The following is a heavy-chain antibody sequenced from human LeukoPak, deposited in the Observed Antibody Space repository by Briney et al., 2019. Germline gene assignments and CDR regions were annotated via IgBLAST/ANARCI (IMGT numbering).Heavy chain of an antibody. D-gene: IGHD2-15*01. Sequence: GGSLRLSCAASGFTFSSYAMSWVRQAPGKGLEWVSAISGSGGSTYYADSVKGRFTISRDNSKNTLYLQMNRLRAEDTAVYYCAKDPEDIVVVVAATGFDYWGQGTLVTVSS. J-gene: IGHJ4*02. V-gene: IGHV3-23*01. CDR1: GFTFSSYA. CDR3: AKDPEDIVVVVAATGFDY. CDR2: ISGSGGST.